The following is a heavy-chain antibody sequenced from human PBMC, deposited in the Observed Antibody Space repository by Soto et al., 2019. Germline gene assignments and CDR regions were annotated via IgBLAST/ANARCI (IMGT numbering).Heavy chain of an antibody. J-gene: IGHJ6*02. Sequence: QVQLQQWGAGLLKPSETLSLTCAVYGGSFSGYYWSWIRQPPGKGLEWIGEINHSGSTNYNPSLQRRVTISVDTSKNQFSLKLSSVTAADTAVYYCARGFKPLDVWGQGTTVTVSS. V-gene: IGHV4-34*01. CDR1: GGSFSGYY. CDR2: INHSGST. CDR3: ARGFKPLDV.